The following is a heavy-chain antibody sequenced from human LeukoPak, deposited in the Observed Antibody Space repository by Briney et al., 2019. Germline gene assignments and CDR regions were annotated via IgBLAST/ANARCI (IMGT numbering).Heavy chain of an antibody. CDR3: AKEIVAGTTY. V-gene: IGHV3-9*01. D-gene: IGHD6-19*01. CDR2: ISWNSGSI. CDR1: GFTFDDYA. J-gene: IGHJ4*02. Sequence: GRSLRLSCAASGFTFDDYAMHWVRQAPGKGLEWVSGISWNSGSIGYADSVKGRFTISRDNAKNSLYLQMNSLRAEDTALYYCAKEIVAGTTYWGQGTLVTVSS.